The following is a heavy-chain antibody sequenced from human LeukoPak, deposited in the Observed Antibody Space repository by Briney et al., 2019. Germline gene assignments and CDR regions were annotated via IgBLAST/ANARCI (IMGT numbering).Heavy chain of an antibody. CDR2: ISSSSSTI. CDR1: GFTFSGYT. CDR3: ARGNSYMDV. J-gene: IGHJ6*03. V-gene: IGHV3-48*01. Sequence: PGGSLRLSCAASGFTFSGYTMNWVRQAPGKGLEWVSYISSSSSTIYYADSVKGRFTISRDNAKDSLYLQMNSLRAEDTAVYSCARGNSYMDVWGKGTTVTVSS.